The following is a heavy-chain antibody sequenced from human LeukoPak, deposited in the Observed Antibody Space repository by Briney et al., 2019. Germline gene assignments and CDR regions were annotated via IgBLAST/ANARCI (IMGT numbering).Heavy chain of an antibody. CDR3: AGGSVHYFDY. CDR1: GFIFNDYA. Sequence: PGGSLRLSCAASGFIFNDYAMNWVRQAPGKGLEWVSGITWNSGSLGCADSVKGRFTISRDNAKNSLYLQMNSLRAEDTALYYCAGGSVHYFDYWGQGTLVTVSS. D-gene: IGHD5/OR15-5a*01. J-gene: IGHJ4*02. V-gene: IGHV3-9*01. CDR2: ITWNSGSL.